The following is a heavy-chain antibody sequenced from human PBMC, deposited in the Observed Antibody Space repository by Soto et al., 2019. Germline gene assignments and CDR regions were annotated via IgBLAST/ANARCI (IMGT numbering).Heavy chain of an antibody. Sequence: QVQLVESGGGVVQPGRSPRLSCAASGFTFSSYGMHWVRQAPGKGLEWVAVISYDGSNKYYADSVKGRFTISRDNSKNTLYLQMNSLRAEDTAVYYCAKAKPSGLRWTYFDYWGQGTLVTVSS. V-gene: IGHV3-30*18. CDR1: GFTFSSYG. CDR2: ISYDGSNK. CDR3: AKAKPSGLRWTYFDY. J-gene: IGHJ4*02. D-gene: IGHD4-17*01.